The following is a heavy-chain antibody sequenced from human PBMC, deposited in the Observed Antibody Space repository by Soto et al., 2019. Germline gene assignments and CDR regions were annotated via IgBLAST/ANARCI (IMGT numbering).Heavy chain of an antibody. CDR1: GGSFSGYY. CDR2: INHSGST. D-gene: IGHD2-8*01. V-gene: IGHV4-34*01. J-gene: IGHJ5*02. Sequence: PSETLSLTCAVYGGSFSGYYWSWIRQPPGKGLGWIGEINHSGSTNYNPSLKSRVTISVDTSKNQFSLKLSSVTAADTAVYYCARGRPPLRVLITWFDPWGQGTLVTVSS. CDR3: ARGRPPLRVLITWFDP.